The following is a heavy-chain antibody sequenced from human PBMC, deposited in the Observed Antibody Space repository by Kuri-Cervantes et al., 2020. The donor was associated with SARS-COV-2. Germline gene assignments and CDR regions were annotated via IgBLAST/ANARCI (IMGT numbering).Heavy chain of an antibody. CDR2: IYTSGTA. D-gene: IGHD2/OR15-2a*01. V-gene: IGHV4-4*07. Sequence: GSLRLSCTVSGDSITNYYLTWIRQPPGKGLEWIGRIYTSGTANYNPSLRTRVTMSIDTSKDQFSLRLSSVTAADTAVYYCARVNIELVLPTPQVYFYMDVWGKGTTVTVSS. CDR1: GDSITNYY. CDR3: ARVNIELVLPTPQVYFYMDV. J-gene: IGHJ6*03.